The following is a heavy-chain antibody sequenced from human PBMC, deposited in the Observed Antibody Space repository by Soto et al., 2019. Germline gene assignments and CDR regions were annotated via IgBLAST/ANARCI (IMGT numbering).Heavy chain of an antibody. CDR2: ISSSSTTI. CDR1: GFTFSSYS. V-gene: IGHV3-48*02. J-gene: IGHJ4*02. Sequence: PGGSLRLSCVVTGFTFSSYSMNWVRQAPGKGLEWVSHISSSSTTIYYADSVKGRFTISRDNAKNSLYLQMNSLRDEDTAVYYCARGTETSASCQDYWGQGTLVTVSS. CDR3: ARGTETSASCQDY. D-gene: IGHD2-2*01.